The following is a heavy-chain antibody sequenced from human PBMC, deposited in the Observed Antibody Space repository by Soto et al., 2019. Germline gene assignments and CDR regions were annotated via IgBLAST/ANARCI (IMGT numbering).Heavy chain of an antibody. CDR2: ISNDENIK. V-gene: IGHV3-33*01. D-gene: IGHD5-12*01. CDR1: GFNFGNFG. J-gene: IGHJ4*02. CDR3: ARGLRGALDC. Sequence: GSLRLSCVASGFNFGNFGMHWVRQAPGKGLEWLTVISNDENIKQDSVRGRFAIARDNSKNTLYLHLTSLRAEDTAIYYCARGLRGALDCWGQGTLVTVSS.